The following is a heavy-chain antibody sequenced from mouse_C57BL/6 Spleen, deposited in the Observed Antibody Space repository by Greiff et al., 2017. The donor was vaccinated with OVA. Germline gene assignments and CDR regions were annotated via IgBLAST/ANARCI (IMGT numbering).Heavy chain of an antibody. V-gene: IGHV1-80*01. D-gene: IGHD1-1*01. CDR2: IYPGDGDT. J-gene: IGHJ2*01. Sequence: QVQLKESGAELVKPGASVKISCKASGYAFSSYWMNWVKQRPGKGLEWIGQIYPGDGDTNYNGKFKGKATLTADKSSSTAYMQLSSLTSEDSAVYFCARCTTVVAFDYWGQGTTLTVSS. CDR1: GYAFSSYW. CDR3: ARCTTVVAFDY.